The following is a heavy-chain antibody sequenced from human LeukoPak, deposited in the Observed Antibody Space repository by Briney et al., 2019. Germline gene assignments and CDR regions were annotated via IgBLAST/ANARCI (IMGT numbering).Heavy chain of an antibody. Sequence: ASVKVSCKASGYTFTDYSMHWVRQAPGQGLEWMGWISPNSGATNYAQNFQGRVTMTRDTSISTAYMELSRLGPDDTAVYYCATSRVRLYYFDLCGQGTLVTVSS. V-gene: IGHV1-2*02. CDR2: ISPNSGAT. CDR1: GYTFTDYS. J-gene: IGHJ4*02. D-gene: IGHD5/OR15-5a*01. CDR3: ATSRVRLYYFDL.